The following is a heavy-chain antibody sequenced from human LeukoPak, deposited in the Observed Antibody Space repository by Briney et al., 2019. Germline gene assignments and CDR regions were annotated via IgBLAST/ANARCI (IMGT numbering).Heavy chain of an antibody. D-gene: IGHD3-22*01. V-gene: IGHV4-59*01. J-gene: IGHJ6*02. CDR1: GGSIRDYY. Sequence: SETLSLTCTVSGGSIRDYYWSWIRQPPGKQLEWIGYIYHSGSTNYNPSLKSRVTISVDTSKNQFSLKLSSVTAADTAVYYCARDHKAGSCYDSSGYFEGDGMDVWGQGTTVTVSS. CDR2: IYHSGST. CDR3: ARDHKAGSCYDSSGYFEGDGMDV.